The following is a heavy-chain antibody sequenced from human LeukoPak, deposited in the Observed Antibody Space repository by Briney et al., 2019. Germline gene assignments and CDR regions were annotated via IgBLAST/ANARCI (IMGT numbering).Heavy chain of an antibody. CDR2: IKQDGSEK. Sequence: GGSLRLSCAASGFTFSSYWMSWVRQAPGKGLEWVANIKQDGSEKYYVDSVKGQFTISRDNAKDSLSLQMNSLRAEDTAVYYCARGGRDFDYWGQGTLVTVSS. CDR3: ARGGRDFDY. CDR1: GFTFSSYW. D-gene: IGHD2-15*01. V-gene: IGHV3-7*01. J-gene: IGHJ4*02.